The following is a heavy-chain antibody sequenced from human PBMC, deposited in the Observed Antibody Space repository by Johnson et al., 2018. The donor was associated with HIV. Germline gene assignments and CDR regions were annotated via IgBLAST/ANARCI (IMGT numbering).Heavy chain of an antibody. CDR2: ISYDGSNK. Sequence: VQLVESGGGVVQPGRSLRLSCAASEFTFSTYGMHWVRQAPGKGLEWVAVISYDGSNKYYADSVKGRFTTSRDNSKNTLYLQMCSLRTEDTAVYYCAKERQLVRAFDIWGQGTMVTVSS. D-gene: IGHD6-6*01. CDR3: AKERQLVRAFDI. J-gene: IGHJ3*02. V-gene: IGHV3-30*18. CDR1: EFTFSTYG.